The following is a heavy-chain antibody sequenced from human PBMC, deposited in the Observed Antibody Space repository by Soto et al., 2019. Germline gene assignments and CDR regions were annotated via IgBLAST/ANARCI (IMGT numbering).Heavy chain of an antibody. CDR2: IYHSGST. D-gene: IGHD3-10*01. J-gene: IGHJ6*02. Sequence: SETLSLTCAVSGGSITSTNWWSWVRQPPGKGLEWIGEIYHSGSTNYNPSLKSRVTISVDKSKNQFSLKLSSVTAADTAVYYCASARGAYYYAMDVWCQGPTVT. CDR3: ASARGAYYYAMDV. V-gene: IGHV4-4*02. CDR1: GGSITSTNW.